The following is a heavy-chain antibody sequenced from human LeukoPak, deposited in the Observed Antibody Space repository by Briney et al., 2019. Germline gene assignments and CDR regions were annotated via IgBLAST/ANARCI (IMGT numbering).Heavy chain of an antibody. Sequence: GASVKVSCKASGLSLTHDGISWVRQAPGQGLEWMGGIIPIFGTTNYAQKFQGRVTITADESTSTAYMELSSLRSEDTAVYYCARVEGEIAARPMYVYWGQGTLVTVSS. CDR3: ARVEGEIAARPMYVY. V-gene: IGHV1-69*13. CDR2: IIPIFGTT. CDR1: GLSLTHDG. D-gene: IGHD6-6*01. J-gene: IGHJ4*02.